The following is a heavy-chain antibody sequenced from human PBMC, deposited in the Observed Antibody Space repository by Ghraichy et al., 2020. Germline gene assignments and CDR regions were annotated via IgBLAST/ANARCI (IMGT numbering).Heavy chain of an antibody. CDR3: ASGRRFLEWLLGAAFDI. V-gene: IGHV1-69*06. CDR1: GGTFSSYA. Sequence: SVKVSCKASGGTFSSYAISWVRQAPGQGLEWMGGIIPIFGTANYAQKFQGRVTITADKSTSTAYMELSSLRSEDTAVYYCASGRRFLEWLLGAAFDIWGQGTMVTVSS. D-gene: IGHD3-3*01. J-gene: IGHJ3*02. CDR2: IIPIFGTA.